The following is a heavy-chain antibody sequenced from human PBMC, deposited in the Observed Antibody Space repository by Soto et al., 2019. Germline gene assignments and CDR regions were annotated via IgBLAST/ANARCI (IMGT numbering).Heavy chain of an antibody. CDR3: AREREMAAHDAFDI. CDR2: ISYDGSNK. V-gene: IGHV3-30-3*01. Sequence: GGSLRLSCAASGFTFSSYAMHWVRQAPGKGLEWVAVISYDGSNKYYADSVKGRFTISRDNSKNTLYLQMNSLRAEDTAVYYCAREREMAAHDAFDIWGQGTMVTVSS. J-gene: IGHJ3*02. CDR1: GFTFSSYA.